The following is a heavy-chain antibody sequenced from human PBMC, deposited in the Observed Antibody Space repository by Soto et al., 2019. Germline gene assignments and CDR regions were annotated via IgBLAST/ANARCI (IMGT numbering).Heavy chain of an antibody. V-gene: IGHV4-34*01. J-gene: IGHJ4*02. CDR1: GGSFSGYY. CDR3: ARDKITGLFDY. CDR2: INHSGST. D-gene: IGHD2-8*02. Sequence: PSETLSLTCAVYGGSFSGYYWTWIRQPPGTGLEWIGEINHSGSTNYNPSLKSRVTISVDTSKNQFSLKLTSVTAADTAGYYCARDKITGLFDYWGQGTLVTVSS.